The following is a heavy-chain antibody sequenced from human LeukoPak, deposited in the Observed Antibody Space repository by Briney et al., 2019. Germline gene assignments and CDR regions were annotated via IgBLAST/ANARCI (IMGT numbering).Heavy chain of an antibody. V-gene: IGHV3-23*01. D-gene: IGHD5-12*01. Sequence: GGSLRLSCAASGFTFSSHAMSWVRQAPGKGLEWVSDVSGSGAGTYYADSVKGRFTVSRDNSKNTLYLQMHSLRAEDTAVYYCAKGELRLGDLYYYGMDVWGQGTTVTVSS. CDR2: VSGSGAGT. CDR3: AKGELRLGDLYYYGMDV. J-gene: IGHJ6*02. CDR1: GFTFSSHA.